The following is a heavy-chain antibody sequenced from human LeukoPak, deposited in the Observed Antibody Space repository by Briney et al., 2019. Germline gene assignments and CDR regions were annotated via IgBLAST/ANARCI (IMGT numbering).Heavy chain of an antibody. Sequence: ASVKVSCKASGYTFTSYAMNWVRQAPGQGLEWMGWINTNTGNPTYARGFTGRFVFSLDTSVSTAYLQISSLKAEDTAVYYCARDRHSGSYLDDAFDIWGQGTMVTVSS. J-gene: IGHJ3*02. CDR1: GYTFTSYA. CDR3: ARDRHSGSYLDDAFDI. D-gene: IGHD1-26*01. V-gene: IGHV7-4-1*02. CDR2: INTNTGNP.